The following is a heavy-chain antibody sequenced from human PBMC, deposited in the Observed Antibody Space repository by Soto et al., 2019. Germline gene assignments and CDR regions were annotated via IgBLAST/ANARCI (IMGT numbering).Heavy chain of an antibody. CDR2: ISGTGGST. CDR3: AKDRLAGNFDY. V-gene: IGHV3-23*01. J-gene: IGHJ4*02. Sequence: EVQVLDSGGGLVQPGGSLRLSCAASGFTFNNYAMNWVRQAPGKGLEWVATISGTGGSTYYPDSVKGRFTISRDNSKNTLYLQMNSLRVEDTAVYYCAKDRLAGNFDYWGQGTQVTVSS. CDR1: GFTFNNYA.